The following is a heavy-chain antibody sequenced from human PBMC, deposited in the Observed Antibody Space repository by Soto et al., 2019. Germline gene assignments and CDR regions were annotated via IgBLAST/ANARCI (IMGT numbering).Heavy chain of an antibody. J-gene: IGHJ4*02. D-gene: IGHD3-9*01. CDR3: AKRSHYDILTAYHAFDY. Sequence: AGSMSHSYVAAEGYIGSFGMHWVSQKPGKWREWVSIISHDGRNEYYGDSVKGRFTLSRDSSKDTVYLQMNSLRAEDTALYYCAKRSHYDILTAYHAFDYWVPGTLVTGSS. V-gene: IGHV3-30*18. CDR1: EGYIGSFG. CDR2: ISHDGRNE.